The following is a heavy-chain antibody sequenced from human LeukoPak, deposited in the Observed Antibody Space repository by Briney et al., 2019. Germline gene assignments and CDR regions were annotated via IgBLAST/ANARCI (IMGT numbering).Heavy chain of an antibody. D-gene: IGHD3-10*01. CDR2: IWYDGSNK. CDR3: ARSMVRGVTGPDYFDY. J-gene: IGHJ4*02. Sequence: GGSLRLSCAASGFTFGSYGMHWVRQAPGKGLEWVAVIWYDGSNKYYADSVKGRFTISRDNSKNTLYLQMNSLRAEDTAVYYCARSMVRGVTGPDYFDYWGQGTLVTVSS. V-gene: IGHV3-33*01. CDR1: GFTFGSYG.